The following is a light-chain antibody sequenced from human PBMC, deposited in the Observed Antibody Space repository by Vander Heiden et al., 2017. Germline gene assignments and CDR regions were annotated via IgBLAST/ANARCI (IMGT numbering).Light chain of an antibody. Sequence: EIVMTQSPATLSVSPGERATLSCRASQSVSSNLAWYQQKPGQAPRLLIYGASTRATGIPARFRGSGSGTEFTLTISSLQSEDFAVYYCQQYNNWPYTFGQGTKLAIQ. V-gene: IGKV3-15*01. CDR3: QQYNNWPYT. J-gene: IGKJ2*01. CDR1: QSVSSN. CDR2: GAS.